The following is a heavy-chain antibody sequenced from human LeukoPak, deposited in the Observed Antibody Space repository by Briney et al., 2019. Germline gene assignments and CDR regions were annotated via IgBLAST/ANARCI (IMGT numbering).Heavy chain of an antibody. J-gene: IGHJ4*02. CDR2: INPNSGGT. CDR1: GYTFSGYY. Sequence: EASVTVSCKASGYTFSGYYMHWVRQAPGQGLEWMGWINPNSGGTNYAQKFQGRVTMTRDTSISTAYMELSRLRSDDTAEYYCARGVAQISMIVVVFDYWGQGTLVTVSS. V-gene: IGHV1-2*02. D-gene: IGHD3-22*01. CDR3: ARGVAQISMIVVVFDY.